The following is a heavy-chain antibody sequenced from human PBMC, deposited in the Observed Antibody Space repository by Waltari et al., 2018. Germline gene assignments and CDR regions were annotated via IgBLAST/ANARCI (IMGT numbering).Heavy chain of an antibody. CDR2: IYYIGNT. Sequence: QVQLQESGPGLVKPSETLSLTCTVSGASISANYYYWGWIRQPPGKGLEWIGAIYYIGNTYYNPSLRSRVTISIDTSKNQFSLRLTSVTAADTAVYFCARRGDFWGQGTLVTVSS. V-gene: IGHV4-39*01. J-gene: IGHJ4*02. CDR1: GASISANYYY. CDR3: ARRGDF.